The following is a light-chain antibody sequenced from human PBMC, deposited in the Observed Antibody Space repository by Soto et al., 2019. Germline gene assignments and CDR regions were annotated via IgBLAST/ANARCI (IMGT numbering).Light chain of an antibody. V-gene: IGLV1-51*01. CDR2: DNN. CDR3: GTWDSSLSAVV. Sequence: QSVLTQPPSVSAAPGQKVTISCSGSSSNIGNNYVSWYQQPPGTAPTLLIYDNNKRPSGIPDRFSGSKSGTSATLGITGRQTGDEADYYCGTWDSSLSAVVFGGGTKLTVL. J-gene: IGLJ2*01. CDR1: SSNIGNNY.